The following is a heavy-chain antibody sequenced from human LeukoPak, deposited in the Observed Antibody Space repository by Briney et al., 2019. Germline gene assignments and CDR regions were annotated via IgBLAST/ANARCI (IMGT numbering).Heavy chain of an antibody. CDR1: GGSISSGGYY. J-gene: IGHJ4*02. CDR3: ARGGYYDSSGYSDY. D-gene: IGHD3-22*01. Sequence: SETLSLTCTVSGGSISSGGYYWSWIRQHPGKGLEGIGYIYYSGSTYYNPSLKRRVTISVDTSKNQFSLKLSSVTAADTAVYYCARGGYYDSSGYSDYWGQGTLVTVSS. CDR2: IYYSGST. V-gene: IGHV4-31*03.